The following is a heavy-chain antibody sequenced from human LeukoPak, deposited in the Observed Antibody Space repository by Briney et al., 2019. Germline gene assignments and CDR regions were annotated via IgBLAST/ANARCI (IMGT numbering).Heavy chain of an antibody. CDR1: GFTFSSYA. CDR2: ISGSGGST. V-gene: IGHV3-23*01. CDR3: AKDRNYYGSGLDAFDI. J-gene: IGHJ3*02. Sequence: GGSLRLSCAASGFTFSSYAMSWVRQAPGEGLEWVSAISGSGGSTYYADSVKGRFTISRDNSKNTLYLQMNSLRAEDTAVYYCAKDRNYYGSGLDAFDIWGQGTMVTVSS. D-gene: IGHD3-10*01.